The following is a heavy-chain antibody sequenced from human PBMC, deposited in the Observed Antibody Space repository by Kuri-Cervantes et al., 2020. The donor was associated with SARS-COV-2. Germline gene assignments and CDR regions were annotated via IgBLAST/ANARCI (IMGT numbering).Heavy chain of an antibody. D-gene: IGHD3-10*01. CDR1: GGSISSSSYY. CDR3: ARGWDYGSGSYYPRGDYGMDV. CDR2: IYYSGST. J-gene: IGHJ6*02. V-gene: IGHV4-39*07. Sequence: GSLRLSCTVSGGSISSSSYYWGWTRQPPGKGLEWIGSIYYSGSTYYNPSLKSRVTISVDTSKNQFSLKLSSVTAADTAVYYCARGWDYGSGSYYPRGDYGMDVWGQGTTVTVSS.